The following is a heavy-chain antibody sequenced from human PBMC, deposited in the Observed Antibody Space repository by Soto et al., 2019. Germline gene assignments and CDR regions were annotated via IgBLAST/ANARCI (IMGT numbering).Heavy chain of an antibody. J-gene: IGHJ5*02. Sequence: GASVKVSCKASGYTFTSYAMHCVRQAPGQRLEWMGWINAGNGNTKYSQKFQGRVTITRDTSASTAYMELSSLRSEDTAVYYCASHHLGYCSGGSCYGWFDPWXQGTLVTVSS. CDR2: INAGNGNT. CDR1: GYTFTSYA. D-gene: IGHD2-15*01. CDR3: ASHHLGYCSGGSCYGWFDP. V-gene: IGHV1-3*01.